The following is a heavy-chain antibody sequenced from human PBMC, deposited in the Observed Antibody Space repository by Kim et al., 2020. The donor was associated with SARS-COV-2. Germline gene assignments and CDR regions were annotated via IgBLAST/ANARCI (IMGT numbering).Heavy chain of an antibody. CDR3: ARNVRYCSGGSCYGNWFDP. CDR2: IIPIFGTA. J-gene: IGHJ5*02. CDR1: GGTFSSYA. D-gene: IGHD2-15*01. Sequence: SVKVSCKASGGTFSSYAISWVRQPPGQGLEWMGGIIPIFGTANYAQKFQGRVTITADESTSTASMELSSLRSEETPVYYCARNVRYCSGGSCYGNWFDPWGQGTLVTVSS. V-gene: IGHV1-69*13.